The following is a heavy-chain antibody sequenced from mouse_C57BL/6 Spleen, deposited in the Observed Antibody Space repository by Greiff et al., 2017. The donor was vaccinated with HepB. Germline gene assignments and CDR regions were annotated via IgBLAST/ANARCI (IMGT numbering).Heavy chain of an antibody. Sequence: QVQLQQSGAELARPGASVKLSCKASGYTFTSYGISWVKQRTGQGLEWIGEIYPRSGNTYYNEKFKGKATLTADKSSSTAYIELRSLTSEDSAVYFCANSNDWYFDVWGTGTTVTVSS. CDR3: ANSNDWYFDV. CDR1: GYTFTSYG. CDR2: IYPRSGNT. J-gene: IGHJ1*03. V-gene: IGHV1-81*01. D-gene: IGHD2-5*01.